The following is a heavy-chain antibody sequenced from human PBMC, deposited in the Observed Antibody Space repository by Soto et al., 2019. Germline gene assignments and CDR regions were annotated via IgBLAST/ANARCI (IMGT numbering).Heavy chain of an antibody. J-gene: IGHJ4*02. V-gene: IGHV3-23*01. CDR2: ISGSGGST. D-gene: IGHD5-18*01. Sequence: PGGSLRLSCAASGFTFSTYAMNWVRQAPGKGLEWVSTISGSGGSTYYADSVKGRFTISRDNSKNTLYVQMNSLRAEDTAIYYCARGLRVYSSNFDYWGQGTLVTVSS. CDR1: GFTFSTYA. CDR3: ARGLRVYSSNFDY.